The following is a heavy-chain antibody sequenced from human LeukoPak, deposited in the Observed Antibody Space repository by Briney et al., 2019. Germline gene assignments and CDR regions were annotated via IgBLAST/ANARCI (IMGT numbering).Heavy chain of an antibody. D-gene: IGHD3-10*01. Sequence: SETLSLTCIVSGGPISTHYWSWSRQPPGKGLEWIGYNDYSGSTNYNPSLKSRVTISVDTSKNQFSLKLNSATAADTAVYYCARGATFRGTYYMDVWGKGTTVTVSS. CDR2: NDYSGST. J-gene: IGHJ6*03. CDR3: ARGATFRGTYYMDV. CDR1: GGPISTHY. V-gene: IGHV4-59*11.